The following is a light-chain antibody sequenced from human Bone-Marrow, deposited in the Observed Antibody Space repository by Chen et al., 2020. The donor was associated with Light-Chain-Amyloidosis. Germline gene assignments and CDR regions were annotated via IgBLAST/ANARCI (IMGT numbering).Light chain of an antibody. V-gene: IGLV3-21*02. CDR2: DDS. Sequence: SYVLTQPSSVSVAPGQTATIACGGNNIGSTSVHWYQQTPGQAPLLVVYDDSDRPSGIPERLSGANSGNTATLTLSRVEAGEEADYDCQVWDRSSDRPVFGGGTKLTVL. CDR1: NIGSTS. CDR3: QVWDRSSDRPV. J-gene: IGLJ3*02.